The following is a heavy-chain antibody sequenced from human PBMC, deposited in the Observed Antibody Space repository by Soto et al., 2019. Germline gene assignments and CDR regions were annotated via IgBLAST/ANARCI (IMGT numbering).Heavy chain of an antibody. CDR3: AKWTTVVSPLFDY. J-gene: IGHJ4*02. Sequence: PGGSLRLSCAASGFTFSSYGMHWVRQAPGKGLEWVAVISYDGSNKYYADSVKGRFTISRDNSKNTLYLQMNSLRAEDTAVYYCAKWTTVVSPLFDYWGQGMLVTVS. CDR2: ISYDGSNK. V-gene: IGHV3-30*18. CDR1: GFTFSSYG. D-gene: IGHD4-17*01.